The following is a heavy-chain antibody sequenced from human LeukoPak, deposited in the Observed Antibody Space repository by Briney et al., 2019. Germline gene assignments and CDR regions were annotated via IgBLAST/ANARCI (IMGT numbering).Heavy chain of an antibody. CDR1: GFTFSDYY. D-gene: IGHD6-19*01. CDR3: ARSASSGWYWFDP. V-gene: IGHV3-11*01. Sequence: GGSLRLSCAASGFTFSDYYMSWIRQAPGKGLEWFSYISSSGSTIYYADSVKGRFTISRDNAKNSLYLQMNSLRAEDTAVYYCARSASSGWYWFDPWGQGTLVTVSS. CDR2: ISSSGSTI. J-gene: IGHJ5*02.